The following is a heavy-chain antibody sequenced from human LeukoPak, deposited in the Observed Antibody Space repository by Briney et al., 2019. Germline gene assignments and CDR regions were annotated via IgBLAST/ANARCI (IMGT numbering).Heavy chain of an antibody. Sequence: GGSLRLSCAGSGFTFSPYWMTWVRQAPGEVLGWVANIQHDGTEQYYVDSVKGRFTISRDNAKNSLYLQMNSLRVDDTAVYYCARCRWLLLPMYYYDYWGQGTLVTVSS. D-gene: IGHD2-15*01. CDR3: ARCRWLLLPMYYYDY. CDR2: IQHDGTEQ. J-gene: IGHJ4*02. CDR1: GFTFSPYW. V-gene: IGHV3-7*01.